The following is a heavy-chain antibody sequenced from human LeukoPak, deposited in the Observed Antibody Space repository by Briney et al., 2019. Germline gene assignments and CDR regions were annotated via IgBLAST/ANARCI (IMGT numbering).Heavy chain of an antibody. CDR3: AEGPFRGALDY. CDR2: ISWNSGSI. J-gene: IGHJ4*02. D-gene: IGHD3-16*01. CDR1: GFTFDDYA. Sequence: PGGSLRLSCAASGFTFDDYAMHWVRQAPGKGLEWVSGISWNSGSIGYADSVKGRFTISRDNAKNSLYLQMNSLRAEDMALYYCAEGPFRGALDYWGQGTLVTVSS. V-gene: IGHV3-9*03.